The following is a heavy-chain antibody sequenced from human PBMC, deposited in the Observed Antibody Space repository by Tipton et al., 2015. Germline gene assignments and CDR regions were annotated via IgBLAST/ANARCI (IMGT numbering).Heavy chain of an antibody. CDR1: GYTFTRYY. V-gene: IGHV1-46*01. CDR2: ITPSGAGT. J-gene: IGHJ6*02. Sequence: QSGPEVKKPGASVKVSCKASGYTFTRYYMHWVRQAPGEGLEWMGIITPSGAGTRSAQKFQGRITMSRDTSTSTGYMEMSRLGSEDTAVYYCVRTKNYDGMDVWGQGTTVTVSS. CDR3: VRTKNYDGMDV.